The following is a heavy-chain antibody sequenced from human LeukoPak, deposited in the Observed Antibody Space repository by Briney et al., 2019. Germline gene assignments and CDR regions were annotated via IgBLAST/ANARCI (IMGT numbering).Heavy chain of an antibody. CDR2: INDAGRTT. V-gene: IGHV3-23*01. J-gene: IGHJ4*02. CDR1: GFTFNTYA. Sequence: GGCLRLSCATSGFTFNTYAMNWVRQAPGKGLEWVSTINDAGRTTYYADSVKGRFTISRDNSKNTVYLQMNNLRAEDTALYYCTNQPILAGSIDSWGQGTLVTVSS. D-gene: IGHD3-9*01. CDR3: TNQPILAGSIDS.